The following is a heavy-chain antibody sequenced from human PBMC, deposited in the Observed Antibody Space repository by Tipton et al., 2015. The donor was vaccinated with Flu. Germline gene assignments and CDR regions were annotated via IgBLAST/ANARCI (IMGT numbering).Heavy chain of an antibody. V-gene: IGHV3-23*01. CDR2: VSGGGGTT. Sequence: SLRLSCSVSGFTFIRYGMSWVRQAPGKRLEWVSAVSGGGGTTYFADSVKGRFTISRDNSKNTLYLQMNSLRAEDTAIYYCAKVIPEIVAGLDYWGQGTPVTVSS. CDR1: GFTFIRYG. CDR3: AKVIPEIVAGLDY. D-gene: IGHD5-12*01. J-gene: IGHJ4*02.